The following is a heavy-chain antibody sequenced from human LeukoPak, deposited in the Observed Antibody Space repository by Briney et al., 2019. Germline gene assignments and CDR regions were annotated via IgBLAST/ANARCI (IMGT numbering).Heavy chain of an antibody. J-gene: IGHJ4*02. V-gene: IGHV3-33*08. CDR1: GFTFSSYE. D-gene: IGHD3-22*01. CDR2: IWYDGSNK. Sequence: GGSLRLSCAVSGFTFSSYEMNWIRQAPGKGLEWVAVIWYDGSNKYYADSVKGRFTISRDNSKNTLYLQMNSLRAEDTAVYYCARDRHYYDSSGYPREFDYWGQGTLVTVSS. CDR3: ARDRHYYDSSGYPREFDY.